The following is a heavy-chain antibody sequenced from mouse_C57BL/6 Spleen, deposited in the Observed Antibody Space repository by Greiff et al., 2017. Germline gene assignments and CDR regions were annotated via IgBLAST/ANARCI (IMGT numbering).Heavy chain of an antibody. D-gene: IGHD1-1*01. Sequence: EVKLQESGPELVKPGASVKISCKASGYSFTGYYMNWVKQSPEKSLEWIGEINPSTGGTTYNQKFKAKATLTVDKSSSTAYMQLKSLTSEDSAVYYCARSRYLFDYWGQGTTLTVSS. CDR1: GYSFTGYY. CDR3: ARSRYLFDY. CDR2: INPSTGGT. J-gene: IGHJ2*01. V-gene: IGHV1-42*01.